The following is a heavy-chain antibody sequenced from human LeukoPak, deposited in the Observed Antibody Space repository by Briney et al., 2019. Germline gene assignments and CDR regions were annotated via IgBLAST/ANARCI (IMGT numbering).Heavy chain of an antibody. CDR1: GYTFTGYY. CDR3: AREDSSGPWGY. V-gene: IGHV1-8*03. CDR2: MNPNSGNT. J-gene: IGHJ4*02. D-gene: IGHD3-22*01. Sequence: GASVKVSCKASGYTFTGYYMHWVRQAPGQGLEWMGWMNPNSGNTGYAQKFQGRVTITRNTSISTAYMELSSLRSEDTAVYYCAREDSSGPWGYWGQGTLVTVSS.